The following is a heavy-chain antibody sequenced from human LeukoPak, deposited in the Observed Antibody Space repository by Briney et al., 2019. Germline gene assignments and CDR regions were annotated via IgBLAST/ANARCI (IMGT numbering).Heavy chain of an antibody. CDR3: ARDSIYDYVWGSYRPTFDY. V-gene: IGHV3-23*01. Sequence: GVSLRLSCAASGFTFSSYAMSWVRQAPGKGLEWVSAISGSGGSTYYADSVKGRFTISRDNAKNSLYLQMNSLRAEDTAVYYCARDSIYDYVWGSYRPTFDYWGQGTLVTVSS. D-gene: IGHD3-16*02. CDR1: GFTFSSYA. CDR2: ISGSGGST. J-gene: IGHJ4*02.